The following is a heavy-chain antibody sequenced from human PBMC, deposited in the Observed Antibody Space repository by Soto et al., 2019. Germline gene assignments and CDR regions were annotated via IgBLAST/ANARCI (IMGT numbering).Heavy chain of an antibody. V-gene: IGHV3-23*01. CDR2: ISGSGGST. D-gene: IGHD3-22*01. CDR3: AKAPGSGYYPNAEYLQH. CDR1: GFTFSSYA. Sequence: GGSLRLSCAASGFTFSSYAMSWVRQAPGKGLEWVSAISGSGGSTYYADSVKGRFTISRDNSKNTLYLQMNSLRAEDTAVYYCAKAPGSGYYPNAEYLQHWGQGTLVTVSS. J-gene: IGHJ1*01.